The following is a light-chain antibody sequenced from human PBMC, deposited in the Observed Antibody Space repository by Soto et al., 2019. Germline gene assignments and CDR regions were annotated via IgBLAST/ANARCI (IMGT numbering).Light chain of an antibody. Sequence: IVLAHSPGTLSLSPGEIATLSFRASQSLSNNYLAWYHQKPGQAPRLLIYAASSRATDIPDRFSGSGSGTDFTLTISRLEPEDFAVYYCQVYGGSRTFVTGTKVDL. CDR1: QSLSNNY. CDR2: AAS. V-gene: IGKV3-20*01. CDR3: QVYGGSRT. J-gene: IGKJ3*01.